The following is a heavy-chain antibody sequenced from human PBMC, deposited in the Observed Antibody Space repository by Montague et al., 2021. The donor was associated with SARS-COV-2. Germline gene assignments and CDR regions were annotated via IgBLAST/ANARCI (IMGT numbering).Heavy chain of an antibody. CDR2: IYNSGST. D-gene: IGHD3-10*01. Sequence: SETLSLTCTVSGGSISRYSWTWIRQPPGKGLEWIGYIYNSGSTNYNPSLTSRVTISVDTSKNHFSLRLTSATAAETAVYYCVRGAEEAHFAMDVWGQGTTVTVSS. V-gene: IGHV4-59*08. J-gene: IGHJ6*02. CDR1: GGSISRYS. CDR3: VRGAEEAHFAMDV.